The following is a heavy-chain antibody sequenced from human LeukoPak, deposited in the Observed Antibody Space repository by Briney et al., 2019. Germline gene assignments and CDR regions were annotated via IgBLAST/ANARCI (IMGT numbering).Heavy chain of an antibody. J-gene: IGHJ6*03. CDR2: INTNTGNP. CDR3: ARGERIFGVVGDMDV. V-gene: IGHV7-4-1*02. D-gene: IGHD3-3*01. CDR1: GYTFTNYA. Sequence: ASVKVSCKASGYTFTNYAMNWVRQAPGQGREGMGWINTNTGNPTYAHGFTGRFVFSLDTSVSTAYLQISSLKAEDTAVYYCARGERIFGVVGDMDVWGKGTTVTVSS.